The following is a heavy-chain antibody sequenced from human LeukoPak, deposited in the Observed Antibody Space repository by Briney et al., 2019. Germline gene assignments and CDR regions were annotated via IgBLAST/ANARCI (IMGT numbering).Heavy chain of an antibody. Sequence: GGSLRLSCAASGFTFNSYVMSWVRQAPGKGLEWVSGISGSGDSTYYADFVKGRFTISRDNSKNALYLQMNSLRAEDTAVYYCAKDKRMDVWGLGTTVTVSS. V-gene: IGHV3-23*01. J-gene: IGHJ6*02. CDR2: ISGSGDST. CDR1: GFTFNSYV. CDR3: AKDKRMDV.